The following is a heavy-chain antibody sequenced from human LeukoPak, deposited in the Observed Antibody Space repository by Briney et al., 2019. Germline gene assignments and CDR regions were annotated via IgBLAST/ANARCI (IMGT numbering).Heavy chain of an antibody. CDR2: MNPNSGNT. CDR3: ARVNCSSTSCRSKFLDY. D-gene: IGHD2-2*01. Sequence: ASVKVSCKASGYTFTNYDINWVRQATGQGLEWMGWMNPNSGNTGYAQKFQGRVTMTRNTSISTAYMELSSLRSEDTGVYYCARVNCSSTSCRSKFLDYWGQGTLVTVSS. V-gene: IGHV1-8*01. J-gene: IGHJ4*02. CDR1: GYTFTNYD.